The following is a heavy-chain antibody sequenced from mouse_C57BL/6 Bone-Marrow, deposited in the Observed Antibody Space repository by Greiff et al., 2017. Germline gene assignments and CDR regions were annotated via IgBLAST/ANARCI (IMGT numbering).Heavy chain of an antibody. Sequence: VQLVESGAELVRPGASVTLSCKASGYTFTDYEMHWVKQTPVHGLEWIGAIDPETGGTAYNQKFKGKAILTADKSSSTAYMELRSLTSEDSAVYYCTSDGSTEGVFDYWGQGTTLTVSS. V-gene: IGHV1-15*01. D-gene: IGHD1-1*01. J-gene: IGHJ2*01. CDR3: TSDGSTEGVFDY. CDR1: GYTFTDYE. CDR2: IDPETGGT.